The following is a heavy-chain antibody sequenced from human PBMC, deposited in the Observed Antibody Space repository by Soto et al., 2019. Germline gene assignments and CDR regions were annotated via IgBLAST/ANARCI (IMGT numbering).Heavy chain of an antibody. CDR2: FIPVYRTL. CDR1: GGSFGNSA. Sequence: QVLLVQSGAEVKKPGSSVKISCKASGGSFGNSAINWVRQTPGQGLEWLGGFIPVYRTLNYAQKFQGRVTITAYESTGTAYMTLSSLASNVTAVYYCATGVIWIGYFTVDSWGQGTRVTVSS. D-gene: IGHD3-3*01. J-gene: IGHJ4*02. V-gene: IGHV1-69*01. CDR3: ATGVIWIGYFTVDS.